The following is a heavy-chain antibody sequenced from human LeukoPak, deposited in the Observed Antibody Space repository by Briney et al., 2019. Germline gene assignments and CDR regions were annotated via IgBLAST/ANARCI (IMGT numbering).Heavy chain of an antibody. CDR1: GYTFTSYY. J-gene: IGHJ4*02. Sequence: ASVKVSCKASGYTFTSYYMHWVRQAPGQGLEWMGIINPTIGSSSYAQKFQGRVIMTRDMSTSTVYMELSSLRAEDTAVYYCAKDREHGYSSGWYYFDYWGQGTLVTVSS. V-gene: IGHV1-46*01. CDR2: INPTIGSS. D-gene: IGHD6-19*01. CDR3: AKDREHGYSSGWYYFDY.